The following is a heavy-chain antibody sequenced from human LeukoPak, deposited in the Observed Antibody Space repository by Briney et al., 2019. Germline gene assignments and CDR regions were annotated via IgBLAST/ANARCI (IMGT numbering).Heavy chain of an antibody. CDR1: GGIFSNYA. J-gene: IGHJ4*02. CDR2: IIPILGIA. Sequence: SVKVSCKASGGIFSNYAISWVRQAPGQGLEWMGRIIPILGIANYAQKFQGRVTITADKSTSTAYMDLSSLRSEDTAVYYCERDLPPYYFDYWGQGTLVTVS. V-gene: IGHV1-69*04. CDR3: ERDLPPYYFDY.